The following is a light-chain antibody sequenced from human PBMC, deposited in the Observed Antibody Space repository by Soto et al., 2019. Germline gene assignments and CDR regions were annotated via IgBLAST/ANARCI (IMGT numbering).Light chain of an antibody. J-gene: IGLJ1*01. Sequence: QPVLTQPPSVSGAPGQRVTISCTGSSSNIGAGYDVHWYQQLPGTAPKLLIYGNSNRPSGVPDRFSGSKSGTSASLAITGLQAEDEADYYCQSYDSDMSAYVFGTGTKVTVL. V-gene: IGLV1-40*01. CDR3: QSYDSDMSAYV. CDR1: SSNIGAGYD. CDR2: GNS.